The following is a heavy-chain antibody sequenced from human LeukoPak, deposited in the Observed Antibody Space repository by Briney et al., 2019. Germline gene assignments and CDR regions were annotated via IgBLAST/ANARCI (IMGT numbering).Heavy chain of an antibody. J-gene: IGHJ4*02. Sequence: GGSLRLSCAASGFTFDDYAMHWVRQAPGKGLEWVSGISWNSGSIGYADSVKDRFTISRDNAKNSLYLQMNSLRAEDMALYYCAKDHGYSYGRGFDYWGQGTLVTVSS. D-gene: IGHD5-18*01. CDR2: ISWNSGSI. V-gene: IGHV3-9*03. CDR1: GFTFDDYA. CDR3: AKDHGYSYGRGFDY.